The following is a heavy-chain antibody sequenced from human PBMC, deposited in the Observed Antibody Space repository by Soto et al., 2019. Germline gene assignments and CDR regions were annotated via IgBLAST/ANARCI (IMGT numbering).Heavy chain of an antibody. D-gene: IGHD6-13*01. CDR2: ISWDGGST. V-gene: IGHV3-43*01. J-gene: IGHJ4*02. CDR1: GFTFDDYT. Sequence: EVQLVESGGVVVQPGGSLRLSCAASGFTFDDYTMHWVRQAPGKGLEWVSLISWDGGSTYYADSVKGRFTISRDNSKSSLYLQMNSLRTEDTALYDCAKYPGYSSSWYFDYWGQGTLVTVSS. CDR3: AKYPGYSSSWYFDY.